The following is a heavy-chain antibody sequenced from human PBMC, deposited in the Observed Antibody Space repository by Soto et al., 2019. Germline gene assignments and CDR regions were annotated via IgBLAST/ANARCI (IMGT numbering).Heavy chain of an antibody. CDR1: GGTFSSYA. D-gene: IGHD2-2*01. V-gene: IGHV1-69*13. CDR2: IIPIFGTA. CDR3: ARDTDIVLVPAATAFDY. Sequence: GASVKVSCKASGGTFSSYAISWVRQAPGQGLEWMGGIIPIFGTANYAQRFQGRVTITADESTSTAYMELSSLRSEDTAVYYCARDTDIVLVPAATAFDYWGQGTLVTVSS. J-gene: IGHJ4*02.